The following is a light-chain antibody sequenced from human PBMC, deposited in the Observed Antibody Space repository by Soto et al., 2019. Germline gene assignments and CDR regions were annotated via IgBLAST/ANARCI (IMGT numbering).Light chain of an antibody. CDR1: SSDVGGYNY. V-gene: IGLV2-8*01. CDR3: SSYAGSDRMV. CDR2: EVN. J-gene: IGLJ2*01. Sequence: QSVLTQPPSASGTPGQRVTISCTGTSSDVGGYNYVSWYQQHPGKAPKLMIYEVNKRPSGVPDRFSGSKSGNTASLTVSGLLAEDEADYYCSSYAGSDRMVFGGGTKLTVL.